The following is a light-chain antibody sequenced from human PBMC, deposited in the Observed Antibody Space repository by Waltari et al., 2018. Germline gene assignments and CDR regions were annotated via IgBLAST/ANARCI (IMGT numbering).Light chain of an antibody. CDR2: NVH. J-gene: IGLJ1*01. Sequence: QSALTQPPSASRSPGQSVTFSCAGTSSDVGAYNYVSLYQQHPGKAPKVRIYNVHNRPSGAPDRFSGSKSGNTASLPVSGLQAEDEADYYCTSYAGTNSYVFGTGTKVTVL. CDR3: TSYAGTNSYV. V-gene: IGLV2-8*02. CDR1: SSDVGAYNY.